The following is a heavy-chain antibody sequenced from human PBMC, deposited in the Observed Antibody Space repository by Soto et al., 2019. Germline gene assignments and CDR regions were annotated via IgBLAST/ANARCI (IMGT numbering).Heavy chain of an antibody. CDR2: IDTDGGGT. V-gene: IGHV3-74*01. Sequence: EVQLVESGGGLVQPGGSLRVSCEASGFTLRSHRIHWVRQVPGKGLEWVSRIDTDGGGTSYADSVKGRFTISTDNAKNTVNLQMNGLRGEDTAVYYCATVFDLWGQGTLVTVSS. CDR1: GFTLRSHR. CDR3: ATVFDL. J-gene: IGHJ5*02.